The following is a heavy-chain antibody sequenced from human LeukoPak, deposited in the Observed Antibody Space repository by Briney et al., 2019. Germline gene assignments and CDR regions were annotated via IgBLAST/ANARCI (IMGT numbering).Heavy chain of an antibody. CDR3: GRGGGNSGGCFGFRVFDI. D-gene: IGHD6-19*01. CDR1: GYTFTSYG. Sequence: GASVKVSCKASGYTFTSYGISRVRQAPGQGLEWMGWISAYNGNTNYAQKLQGRVTMTTDTSTSTAYMELRSLRTDDTAVYYCGRGGGNSGGCFGFRVFDIWAKGTMVTVSS. CDR2: ISAYNGNT. V-gene: IGHV1-18*01. J-gene: IGHJ3*02.